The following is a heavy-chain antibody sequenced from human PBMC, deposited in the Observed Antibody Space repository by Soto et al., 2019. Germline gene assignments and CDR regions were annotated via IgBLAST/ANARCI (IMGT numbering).Heavy chain of an antibody. CDR3: TRIYRNGEYDAFDI. Sequence: GASVKVSCKASGYIFISYYMHWVRQAPGQGLEWMGIINPRGGSTTYAQKYQGRVTMTRDTSTSTVYMELSSLKSEDTAVYYCTRIYRNGEYDAFDIWGQGTMVTVSS. V-gene: IGHV1-46*01. CDR2: INPRGGST. D-gene: IGHD5-18*01. CDR1: GYIFISYY. J-gene: IGHJ3*02.